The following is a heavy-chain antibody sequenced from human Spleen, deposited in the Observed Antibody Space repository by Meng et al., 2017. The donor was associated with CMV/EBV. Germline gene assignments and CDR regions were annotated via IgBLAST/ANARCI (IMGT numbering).Heavy chain of an antibody. J-gene: IGHJ4*02. CDR2: ISAYNGNT. CDR3: ARRSRNGYSSEIDY. V-gene: IGHV1-18*04. D-gene: IGHD5-24*01. Sequence: ASVKVSCKASGYTFTDYHLHWVRQAPGQGLEWMGWISAYNGNTNYAQKLQGRVTMTTDTSTTTAYMELRSLRSDDTAIYYCARRSRNGYSSEIDYWGQGTLVTVSS. CDR1: GYTFTDYH.